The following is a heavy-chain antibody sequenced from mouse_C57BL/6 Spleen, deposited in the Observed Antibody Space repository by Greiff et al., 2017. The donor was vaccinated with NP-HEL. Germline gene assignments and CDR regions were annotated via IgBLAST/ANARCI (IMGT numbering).Heavy chain of an antibody. V-gene: IGHV1-64*01. CDR2: IHPNSGST. CDR3: AREGALYDYDVLDY. J-gene: IGHJ4*01. Sequence: QVQLQQPGAELVKPGASVKLSCKASGYTFTSYWMHWVKQRPGQGLEWIGMIHPNSGSTNYNEKFKSKATLTVDKSSSTAYMQLSSLTSEDSAVYYCAREGALYDYDVLDYWGQGTSVTVSS. D-gene: IGHD2-4*01. CDR1: GYTFTSYW.